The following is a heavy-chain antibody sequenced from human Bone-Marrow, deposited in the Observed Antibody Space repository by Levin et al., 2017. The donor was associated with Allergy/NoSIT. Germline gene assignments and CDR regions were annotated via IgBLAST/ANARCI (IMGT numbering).Heavy chain of an antibody. Sequence: PGGSLRLSCTVSGGSISSYYWSWIRQPPGKGLEWIGYVYYTGSTKYNPSLKSRVTISVDTSKNQFSLRLSSVTAADTAVYYCARDRVLVGSTNYFYGMDVWGQGTTVTVSS. CDR1: GGSISSYY. V-gene: IGHV4-59*13. CDR2: VYYTGST. J-gene: IGHJ6*02. CDR3: ARDRVLVGSTNYFYGMDV. D-gene: IGHD1-26*01.